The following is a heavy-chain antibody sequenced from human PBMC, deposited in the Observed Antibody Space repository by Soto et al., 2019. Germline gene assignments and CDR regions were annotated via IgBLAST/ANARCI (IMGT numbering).Heavy chain of an antibody. CDR1: GGSFSGYY. V-gene: IGHV4-34*01. CDR3: AREVAAAGTTVSWYFDL. CDR2: INHSGST. J-gene: IGHJ2*01. D-gene: IGHD6-13*01. Sequence: QVQLQQWGAGLLKPSETLSLTCAVYGGSFSGYYWSWIRQPPGQGLERIGEINHSGSTNYNPSLKSRVTISVDTSKNQFSLRLSSVTAADTAVYYCAREVAAAGTTVSWYFDLWGRGTLVTVSS.